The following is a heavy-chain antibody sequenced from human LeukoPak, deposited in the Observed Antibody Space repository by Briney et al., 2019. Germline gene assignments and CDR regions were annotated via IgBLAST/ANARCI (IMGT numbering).Heavy chain of an antibody. J-gene: IGHJ4*02. D-gene: IGHD7-27*01. Sequence: ASVKVSCKASGYTFTTFGISWVRQAPGQGLEWMGWISADNGDTDYAQKFQGRVTLTTDTSTSTAYMELTSLRSDDTALYYCARDVGINRFDYWGQGTLDTVSS. V-gene: IGHV1-18*01. CDR1: GYTFTTFG. CDR2: ISADNGDT. CDR3: ARDVGINRFDY.